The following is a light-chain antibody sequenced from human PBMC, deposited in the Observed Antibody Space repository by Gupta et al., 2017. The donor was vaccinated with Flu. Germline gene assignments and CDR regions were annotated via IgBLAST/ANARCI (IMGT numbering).Light chain of an antibody. V-gene: IGLV4-69*01. Sequence: VKLTCTLSSGHSSDAIALHQQQPETGPRHLMMLYSDGSHCKGDGIPDCVSGSGSAAALSLTRSSLQSEDDYYYYSQNWSTDSRVFGGGTKLTVL. CDR1: SGHSSDA. CDR3: QNWSTDSRV. CDR2: LYSDGSH. J-gene: IGLJ3*02.